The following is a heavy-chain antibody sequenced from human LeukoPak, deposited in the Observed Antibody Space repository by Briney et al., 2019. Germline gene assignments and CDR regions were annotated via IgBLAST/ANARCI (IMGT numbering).Heavy chain of an antibody. CDR1: GFSLSTTGGG. V-gene: IGHV2-5*02. D-gene: IGHD3-10*01. Sequence: ESGPTLVQPTQTLTLTCAFSGFSLSTTGGGVGWVRQPPGKALEWLALIYWDDNKRYSTSLKSRVTITKDTSKNQVVLTMTNMDPMDTATYDCAHRSGSGFDLYYFASWSQGTLVTVSS. CDR2: IYWDDNK. CDR3: AHRSGSGFDLYYFAS. J-gene: IGHJ4*02.